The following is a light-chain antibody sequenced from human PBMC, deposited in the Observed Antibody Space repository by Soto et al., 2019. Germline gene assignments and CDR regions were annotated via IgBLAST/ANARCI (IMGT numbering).Light chain of an antibody. CDR1: QSFRGL. Sequence: EVVLTQSPVTLSLSPGARATLSCRASQSFRGLLAWYKQKPGQAPRLLIYDAYNRATGIPPWFCGSGHGTDFTLTISSLEPEDSAVYYCQQRHVGPSTVGQGTRLESK. V-gene: IGKV3-11*01. J-gene: IGKJ5*01. CDR3: QQRHVGPST. CDR2: DAY.